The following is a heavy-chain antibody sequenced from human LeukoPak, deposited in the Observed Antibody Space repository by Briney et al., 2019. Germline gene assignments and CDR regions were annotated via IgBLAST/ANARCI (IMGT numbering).Heavy chain of an antibody. V-gene: IGHV3-48*03. D-gene: IGHD6-19*01. CDR2: ISSSGSTI. Sequence: PGGSLRLSCAASGFTFSSYEMNWVRQAPGKGLELVSYISSSGSTIYYADSVKGRFTISRDNAKNSLYLQMTSLRAEDTAVYYCAAWYSSGWYGGYWGQGTLVTVSS. CDR3: AAWYSSGWYGGY. CDR1: GFTFSSYE. J-gene: IGHJ4*02.